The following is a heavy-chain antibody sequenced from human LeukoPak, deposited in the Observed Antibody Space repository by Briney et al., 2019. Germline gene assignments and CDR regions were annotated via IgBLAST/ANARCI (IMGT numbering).Heavy chain of an antibody. D-gene: IGHD1-26*01. CDR1: GFTFSSYS. V-gene: IGHV3-48*01. CDR3: VKSGSYHGRFYY. J-gene: IGHJ4*02. CDR2: ISSSSSTI. Sequence: PGGSLRLSCAASGFTFSSYSMNWVRQAPGKGLEWVSYISSSSSTIYYADSVKGRFTISRDNAKNSLYLQMNSLRAEDSAIYYCVKSGSYHGRFYYWAREPWSPSPQ.